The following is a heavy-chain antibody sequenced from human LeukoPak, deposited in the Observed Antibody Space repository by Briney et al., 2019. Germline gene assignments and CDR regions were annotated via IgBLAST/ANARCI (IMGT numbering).Heavy chain of an antibody. CDR3: ARDSLVILGPTSASDY. Sequence: GGSLRLSCAASGFTFSTYSMNWVRQAPGKGLEWVSSVSSSNNYMYYADSVKGRFTISRDNAKNSLFLQMNSLRAEETAVYYCARDSLVILGPTSASDYCGQGTLVTVSS. CDR1: GFTFSTYS. V-gene: IGHV3-21*01. CDR2: VSSSNNYM. J-gene: IGHJ4*02. D-gene: IGHD1-26*01.